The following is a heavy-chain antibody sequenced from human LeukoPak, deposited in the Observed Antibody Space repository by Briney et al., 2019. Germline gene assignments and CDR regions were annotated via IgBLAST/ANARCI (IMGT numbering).Heavy chain of an antibody. Sequence: SETLSLTCAVYGGSFSGYYWSWIRQPPGKGLEWIGEINHSGSTNYNPSLKSRVTISVDTSKNQFSLKLSSVTAADTAVYYCARSQTSGYYDFWSGYYTPNWYFDLWGRGTLVTVSS. D-gene: IGHD3-3*01. CDR1: GGSFSGYY. V-gene: IGHV4-34*01. CDR2: INHSGST. J-gene: IGHJ2*01. CDR3: ARSQTSGYYDFWSGYYTPNWYFDL.